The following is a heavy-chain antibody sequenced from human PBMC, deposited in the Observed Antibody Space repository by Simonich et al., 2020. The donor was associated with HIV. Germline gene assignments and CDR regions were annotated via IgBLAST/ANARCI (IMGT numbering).Heavy chain of an antibody. J-gene: IGHJ4*02. V-gene: IGHV3-7*01. D-gene: IGHD3-3*01. Sequence: QLVESGGGLVQPGGPLRLSCAASGFTFTTFWMNWVRQARGKCLGGGANIKQDGSQKFLLDSVKGRFTISRDNANNSLYRKRNSLRAEDTAVYYCVRAAGDFWSGYPQTLDYWGQGTLVTVSS. CDR1: GFTFTTFW. CDR2: IKQDGSQK. CDR3: VRAAGDFWSGYPQTLDY.